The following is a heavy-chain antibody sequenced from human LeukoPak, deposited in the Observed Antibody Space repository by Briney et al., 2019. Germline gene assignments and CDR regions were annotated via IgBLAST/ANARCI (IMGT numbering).Heavy chain of an antibody. CDR1: GGSVSSGGFS. J-gene: IGHJ6*02. V-gene: IGHV4-30-2*01. Sequence: SETQSLTCAVSGGSVSSGGFSWRWIRQPPGKGLECIGSISHTGSTYYNPSLKGRVTISVDSSKNQFSLKLSSVTAADTAVYYCAREGYFYGMDVWGQGTTVTVSS. CDR3: AREGYFYGMDV. D-gene: IGHD2/OR15-2a*01. CDR2: ISHTGST.